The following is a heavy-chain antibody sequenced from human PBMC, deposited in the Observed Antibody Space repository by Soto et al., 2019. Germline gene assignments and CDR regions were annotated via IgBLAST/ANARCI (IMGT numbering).Heavy chain of an antibody. J-gene: IGHJ4*02. CDR1: GFTFSSYG. V-gene: IGHV3-23*01. CDR2: ISGSAGST. Sequence: GGSLRLSCAASGFTFSSYGMHWVRQAPGEGLQWVSTISGSAGSTYYADSVKGRFTISRDNSRNTLYLQMNSLRAEDTAVYYCAKDPRDIVVLPAASDYWGQGTLVTVSS. CDR3: AKDPRDIVVLPAASDY. D-gene: IGHD2-2*01.